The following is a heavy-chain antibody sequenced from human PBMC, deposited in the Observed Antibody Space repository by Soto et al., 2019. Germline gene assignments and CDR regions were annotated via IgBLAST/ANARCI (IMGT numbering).Heavy chain of an antibody. V-gene: IGHV6-1*01. D-gene: IGHD2-21*01. CDR2: TYYRSKWYN. Sequence: IKQTPSRGLEWLGRTYYRSKWYNDYAVFVKSRITINPDTSKNQFSLQLNSVTPEDTAVYYCARECGGDCYTFDYWGQGTLVTVSS. J-gene: IGHJ4*02. CDR3: ARECGGDCYTFDY.